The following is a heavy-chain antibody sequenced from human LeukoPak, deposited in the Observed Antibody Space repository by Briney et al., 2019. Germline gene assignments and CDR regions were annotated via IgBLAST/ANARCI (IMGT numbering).Heavy chain of an antibody. CDR3: ARDTAMNGYYYYGMDV. CDR2: INHSGST. CDR1: GGSFSGYY. J-gene: IGHJ6*02. Sequence: PSETLSLTCAVYGGSFSGYYWSWIRQPPGKGLEWIGEINHSGSTNYNPSLKSRVTISVDTSKNQFSLKLSSVTAADTAVYYCARDTAMNGYYYYGMDVWGQGTTVTVSS. D-gene: IGHD5-18*01. V-gene: IGHV4-34*01.